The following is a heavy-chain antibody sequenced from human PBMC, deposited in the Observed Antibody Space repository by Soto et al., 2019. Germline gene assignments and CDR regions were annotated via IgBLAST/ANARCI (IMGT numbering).Heavy chain of an antibody. CDR1: GGSISSGDYY. Sequence: PSETLSLTCTVSGGSISSGDYYWSWIRQPPGKGLEWIGYTYYSGSTYYNPSLKSRVTISVDTSKNQFSLKLSSVTAADTAVYYCARGDYVWGSYAPGYYYGMDVWGQGTTVTVSS. CDR3: ARGDYVWGSYAPGYYYGMDV. V-gene: IGHV4-30-4*01. CDR2: TYYSGST. D-gene: IGHD3-16*01. J-gene: IGHJ6*02.